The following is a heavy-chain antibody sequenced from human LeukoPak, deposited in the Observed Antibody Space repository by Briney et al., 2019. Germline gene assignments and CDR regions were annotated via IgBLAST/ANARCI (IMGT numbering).Heavy chain of an antibody. CDR1: GYTFDDYG. Sequence: PGGSLRLSCAGSGYTFDDYGMRWVRQAPGKGLEWVAGINWNGGSTGYAGSVKGRCTISRDNAKNALYLEMNSRRAEDTAFYYCVRLGRDGYTYGAAYWGQGTLVTVSS. D-gene: IGHD5-24*01. CDR2: INWNGGST. J-gene: IGHJ1*01. V-gene: IGHV3-20*04. CDR3: VRLGRDGYTYGAAY.